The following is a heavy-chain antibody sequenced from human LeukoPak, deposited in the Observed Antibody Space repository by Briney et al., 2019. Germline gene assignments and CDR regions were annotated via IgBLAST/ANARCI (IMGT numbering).Heavy chain of an antibody. CDR3: VSGYSYGIFDY. D-gene: IGHD5-18*01. Sequence: ASVKVSCKASGYTFTSYYMHWVRQATGQGLEWMGWMNPNSGNTGYAQKFQGRVTMTRNTSISTAYMELSSLRSEDTAVYYCVSGYSYGIFDYWGQGTLVTVSS. J-gene: IGHJ4*02. CDR1: GYTFTSYY. V-gene: IGHV1-8*02. CDR2: MNPNSGNT.